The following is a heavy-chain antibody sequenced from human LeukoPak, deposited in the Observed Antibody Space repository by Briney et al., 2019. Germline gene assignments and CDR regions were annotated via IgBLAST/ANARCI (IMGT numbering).Heavy chain of an antibody. D-gene: IGHD3-22*01. J-gene: IGHJ4*02. V-gene: IGHV4-61*02. CDR1: GGSISSGGYY. Sequence: SETLSLTCTVSGGSISSGGYYWSWIRQPAGKGLEWIGRIYTSGSTNYNPSLKSRVTISVDTSKNQFSLKLSSVTAADTAVYYCARWVWRPSGRSNLYYYDSSGYYRHYFDYWGQGTLVTVSS. CDR3: ARWVWRPSGRSNLYYYDSSGYYRHYFDY. CDR2: IYTSGST.